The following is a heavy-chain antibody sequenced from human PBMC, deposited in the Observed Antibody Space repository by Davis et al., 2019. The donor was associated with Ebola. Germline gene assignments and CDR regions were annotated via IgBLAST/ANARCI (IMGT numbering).Heavy chain of an antibody. CDR2: VSFSGST. CDR1: GGSVSSGTYY. V-gene: IGHV4-39*01. Sequence: MLSETLSLTCTVSGGSVSSGTYYWGWIRQPPGKGLEWIGCVSFSGSTYYSPSFKSRVTISRDTSKHQFSLQLSSVTPEDTAIYYCARRGTSSWYAGWFDPWGQGTLVTVSS. CDR3: ARRGTSSWYAGWFDP. D-gene: IGHD6-13*01. J-gene: IGHJ5*02.